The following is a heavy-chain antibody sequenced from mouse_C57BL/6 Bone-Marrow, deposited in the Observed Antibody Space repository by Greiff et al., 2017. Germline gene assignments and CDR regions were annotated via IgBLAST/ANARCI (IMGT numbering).Heavy chain of an antibody. CDR2: IDPEDGET. D-gene: IGHD1-1*01. Sequence: VQLQQSGAELVKPGASVKLSCTASGFNIKDYYMHWVKQRTEQGLEWIGRIDPEDGETKYAPKFQGKATITADTSSNTAYLQLSSLTSEDTAVYYCARSYDDSSPHYYAMDDGGQGTSGTVSS. V-gene: IGHV14-2*01. CDR3: ARSYDDSSPHYYAMDD. J-gene: IGHJ4*01. CDR1: GFNIKDYY.